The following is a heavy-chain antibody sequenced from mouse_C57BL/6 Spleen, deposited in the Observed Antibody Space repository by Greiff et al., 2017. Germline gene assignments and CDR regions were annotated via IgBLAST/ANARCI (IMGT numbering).Heavy chain of an antibody. D-gene: IGHD1-1*01. J-gene: IGHJ2*01. V-gene: IGHV5-16*01. Sequence: EVQLQESEGGLVQPGSSMKLSCTASGFTFSDYYMAWVRQVPEKGLEWVANINYDGSSTYYLDSLKSRFIISRDNAKNILYLQMSSLKSEDTATYYCARERDYYGSRVCFDYWGQGTTLTVSS. CDR1: GFTFSDYY. CDR2: INYDGSST. CDR3: ARERDYYGSRVCFDY.